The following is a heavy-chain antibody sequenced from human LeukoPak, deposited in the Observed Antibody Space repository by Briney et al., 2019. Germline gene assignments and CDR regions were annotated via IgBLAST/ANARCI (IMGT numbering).Heavy chain of an antibody. J-gene: IGHJ4*02. CDR3: AKSAWWFGELPPGVSYYFDY. CDR2: ISGSGGST. CDR1: GFTFSSYA. V-gene: IGHV3-23*01. Sequence: GGSLRLSCAASGFTFSSYAMSWVRQAPGKGLEWVSAISGSGGSTYYADSVKGRFTISRDNSKNTLYLQMNSLRAEDTAVYYCAKSAWWFGELPPGVSYYFDYWGQGTLVTVSS. D-gene: IGHD3-10*01.